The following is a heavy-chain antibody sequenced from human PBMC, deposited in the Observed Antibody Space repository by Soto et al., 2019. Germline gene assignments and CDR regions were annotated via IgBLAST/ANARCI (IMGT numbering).Heavy chain of an antibody. CDR1: GYTFTSYY. CDR2: INPSGGST. Sequence: ASVKVSCKASGYTFTSYYMHWVRQAPGQGLEWMGIINPSGGSTSYAQKFQGRVTITRDTSASTAYMELSSLRSEDTAVYYCAREGLVLVPIIVNSDYYSYAMDFWCQGITVTVSS. J-gene: IGHJ6*02. V-gene: IGHV1-46*01. CDR3: AREGLVLVPIIVNSDYYSYAMDF. D-gene: IGHD3-16*02.